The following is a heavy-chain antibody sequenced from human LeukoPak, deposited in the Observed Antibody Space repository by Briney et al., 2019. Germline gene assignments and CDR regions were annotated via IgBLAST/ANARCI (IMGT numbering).Heavy chain of an antibody. V-gene: IGHV3-74*01. D-gene: IGHD6-13*01. CDR1: GFMFSRYW. CDR3: VGDSSSWYYDY. CDR2: IKSDGSST. Sequence: GGSLRLSCAASGFMFSRYWMHWVRQAPGKGLVWVSHIKSDGSSTTYADSVKGRFTISRDNAKSTLYLQMNSLRVEDTAVYYCVGDSSSWYYDYWGQGTLVTVSS. J-gene: IGHJ4*02.